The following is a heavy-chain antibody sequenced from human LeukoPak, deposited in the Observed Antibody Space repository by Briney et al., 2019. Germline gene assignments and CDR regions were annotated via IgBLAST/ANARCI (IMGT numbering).Heavy chain of an antibody. CDR3: ARLDDSSGYYTHFDS. J-gene: IGHJ4*02. CDR2: IYPGDSDT. Sequence: GESLKISCHGTGYNFTNYWIGWVRQMPGKGLECMGIIYPGDSDTRYSPSFQGQVTISADKSISTAYLQWSSLKASDTAMYYCARLDDSSGYYTHFDSWGQGTLVTVSS. D-gene: IGHD3-22*01. CDR1: GYNFTNYW. V-gene: IGHV5-51*01.